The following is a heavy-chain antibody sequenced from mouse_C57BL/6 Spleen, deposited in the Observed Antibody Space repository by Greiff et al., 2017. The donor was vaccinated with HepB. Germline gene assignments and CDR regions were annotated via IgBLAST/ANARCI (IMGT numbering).Heavy chain of an antibody. V-gene: IGHV10-3*01. CDR2: IRSKSSNYAT. J-gene: IGHJ1*03. D-gene: IGHD2-2*01. CDR3: VRESLYAYDRYFDV. CDR1: GFTFNTYA. Sequence: EVHLVESGGGLVQPKGSLKLSCAASGFTFNTYAMHWVRQAPGKGLEWVARIRSKSSNYATYYADSVKDRFTISRDDSQSMLYLQMNNLKTEDTAMYYCVRESLYAYDRYFDVWGTGTTVTVSS.